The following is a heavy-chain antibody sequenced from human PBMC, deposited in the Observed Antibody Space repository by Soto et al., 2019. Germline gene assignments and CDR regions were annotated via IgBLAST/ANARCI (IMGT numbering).Heavy chain of an antibody. CDR2: IYWDDDK. CDR1: GFSLTTSGVG. CDR3: AHRTTTVTWWFDP. J-gene: IGHJ5*02. Sequence: QITLKESGPPLVKPTQTLTLTCTFSGFSLTTSGVGVGWIRQPPGKALEWLALIYWDDDKRYSPSLKSRLTTTXDXXKNPVVLTMTNMAPADTATYFCAHRTTTVTWWFDPWGPGTLVTVSS. V-gene: IGHV2-5*02. D-gene: IGHD4-17*01.